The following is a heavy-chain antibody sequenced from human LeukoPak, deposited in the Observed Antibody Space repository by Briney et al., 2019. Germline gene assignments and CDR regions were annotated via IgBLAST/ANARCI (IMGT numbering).Heavy chain of an antibody. J-gene: IGHJ4*02. Sequence: PGGSLRLSCATSGFNFNNYGMHWVREPPGKGLEWVALIQPDGIDTYYADSVKGRFTVFRDNSKRTLYLQLNSLTQDETAIYYCAKRDRTTEFDYWGQGTLVTVSS. CDR2: IQPDGIDT. V-gene: IGHV3-30*02. D-gene: IGHD1-1*01. CDR3: AKRDRTTEFDY. CDR1: GFNFNNYG.